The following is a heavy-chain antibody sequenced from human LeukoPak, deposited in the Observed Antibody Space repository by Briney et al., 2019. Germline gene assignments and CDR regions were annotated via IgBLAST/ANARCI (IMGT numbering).Heavy chain of an antibody. J-gene: IGHJ4*02. CDR1: GGSISSGSYY. D-gene: IGHD6-13*01. V-gene: IGHV4-61*02. Sequence: SETLSLTCTVSGGSISSGSYYWSWIRQPAGKGLEWIGRIYTSGSTYYNPSLKSRVTISVDTSKNQFSLKLSSVTAADTAVYYCASGKTAAGTDYWGQGTLVTVSS. CDR3: ASGKTAAGTDY. CDR2: IYTSGST.